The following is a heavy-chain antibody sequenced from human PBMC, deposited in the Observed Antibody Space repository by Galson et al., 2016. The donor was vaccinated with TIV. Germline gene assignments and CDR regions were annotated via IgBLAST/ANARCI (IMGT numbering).Heavy chain of an antibody. CDR1: GGTFSSNL. CDR2: IIPHVGIA. D-gene: IGHD2-21*02. CDR3: ATFAACGGDCYYFDY. V-gene: IGHV1-69*10. Sequence: SVKVSCKASGGTFSSNLINWIRQAPGQGLEWMGGIIPHVGIAKYAQRLKGRVTITADKSTNTAYMELSSLRTENTAMYYCATFAACGGDCYYFDYWGQGTLVTVSS. J-gene: IGHJ4*02.